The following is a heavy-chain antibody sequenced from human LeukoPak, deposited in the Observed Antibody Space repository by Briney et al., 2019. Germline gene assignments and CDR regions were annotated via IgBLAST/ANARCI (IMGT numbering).Heavy chain of an antibody. Sequence: GGSLRLSCAASGFTFSSYWMSWVRQAPGKGLEWVANIKQDGSEKYYVDSVKGRFTISRDNAKNSLYLQMNSLRADDTAVYYCARGKDASGNLLDYWGQGTLVTVSS. J-gene: IGHJ4*02. CDR3: ARGKDASGNLLDY. D-gene: IGHD3-10*01. CDR1: GFTFSSYW. CDR2: IKQDGSEK. V-gene: IGHV3-7*03.